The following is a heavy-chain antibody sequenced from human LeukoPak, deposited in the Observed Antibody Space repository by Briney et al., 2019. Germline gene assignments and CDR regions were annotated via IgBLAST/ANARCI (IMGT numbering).Heavy chain of an antibody. Sequence: GESLQISCQGSGYSFTNYWIGWVRQMPGKGLGWMGIIYPADSDTRYSPSFQGQVTISADKSISTAYLQWSSLKASDTAMYYCGRSGYSGYEFDYWGQGTLVTVSS. CDR3: GRSGYSGYEFDY. CDR2: IYPADSDT. V-gene: IGHV5-51*01. D-gene: IGHD5-12*01. J-gene: IGHJ4*02. CDR1: GYSFTNYW.